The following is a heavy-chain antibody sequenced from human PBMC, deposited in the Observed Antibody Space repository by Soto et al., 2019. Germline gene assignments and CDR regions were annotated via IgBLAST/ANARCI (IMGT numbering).Heavy chain of an antibody. CDR1: GGSFSGYY. V-gene: IGHV4-34*01. J-gene: IGHJ6*02. CDR3: ARGIGSGSYLVRYYYYYGMDV. CDR2: INHSGST. Sequence: SETLSLTCAVYGGSFSGYYWIWIRQPTGKGLEWIGEINHSGSTNYNPSLKSRVTISVDTSKNQFSLKLSSVTAADTAVYYCARGIGSGSYLVRYYYYYGMDVWGQGTTVTVSS. D-gene: IGHD3-10*01.